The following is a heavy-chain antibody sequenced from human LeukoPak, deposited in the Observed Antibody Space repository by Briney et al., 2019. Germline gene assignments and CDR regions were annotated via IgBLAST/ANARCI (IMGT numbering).Heavy chain of an antibody. Sequence: SETLSLTCVVSGGSINSGEYYWSWIRQHPGKGLEWIGYIYYTGTTDDNPSLKSRVTISIDTSNNQFALRLRCVTAADMSVCYCASVPLELLLLGWIDPWGQGTLVTVSS. D-gene: IGHD1-7*01. J-gene: IGHJ5*02. V-gene: IGHV4-31*02. CDR2: IYYTGTT. CDR1: GGSINSGEYY. CDR3: ASVPLELLLLGWIDP.